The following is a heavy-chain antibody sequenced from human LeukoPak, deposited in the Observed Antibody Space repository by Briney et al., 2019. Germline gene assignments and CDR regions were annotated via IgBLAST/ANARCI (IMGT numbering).Heavy chain of an antibody. CDR3: ARGPQPDYVTY. V-gene: IGHV3-53*01. J-gene: IGHJ4*02. Sequence: GGSLRLSCTASGFTVSSNYMNWVRQAPGRGLEWVSAIYSGGSTYHSDSVKGRFSISRDTSKNTLYLQMNSLRVEDTAVYYCARGPQPDYVTYWGQGSLVTVSS. CDR1: GFTVSSNY. D-gene: IGHD4-17*01. CDR2: IYSGGST.